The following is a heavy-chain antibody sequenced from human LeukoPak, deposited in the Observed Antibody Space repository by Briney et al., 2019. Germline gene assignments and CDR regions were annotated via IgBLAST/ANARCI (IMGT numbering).Heavy chain of an antibody. CDR2: ISYDGSNK. Sequence: GGSLRLSCAASGFTFSSYAMHWVRQAPGKGLEWVAVISYDGSNKYYADSVKGRFTISRDNSKNTLYLQMNSLRAEDTAVYYCGVGARGRFDYWGQGTLVTVSS. CDR3: GVGARGRFDY. CDR1: GFTFSSYA. D-gene: IGHD1-26*01. V-gene: IGHV3-30-3*01. J-gene: IGHJ4*02.